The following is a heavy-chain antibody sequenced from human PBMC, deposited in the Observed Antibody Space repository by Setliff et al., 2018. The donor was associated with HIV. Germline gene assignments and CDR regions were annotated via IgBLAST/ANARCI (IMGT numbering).Heavy chain of an antibody. CDR1: GFTFSSYA. CDR2: FRSSGDIK. V-gene: IGHV3-23*01. Sequence: GGSLRLSCAASGFTFSSYAMSWVRQAPGKGLEWISAFRSSGDIKYYADSVRGRFTISSDNSKNTLFLQMNSLRVKDTAVYYCAKGPWDEPHAFNIWGQGTMVTVSS. J-gene: IGHJ3*02. CDR3: AKGPWDEPHAFNI. D-gene: IGHD1-26*01.